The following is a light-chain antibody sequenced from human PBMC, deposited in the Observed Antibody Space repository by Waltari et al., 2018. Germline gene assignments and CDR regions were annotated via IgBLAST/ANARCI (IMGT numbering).Light chain of an antibody. J-gene: IGKJ3*01. CDR2: AAS. V-gene: IGKV1-6*01. Sequence: IQMTQSPSTLSASVGDRVTISCRTSQGIGNDLGWYQQKPGKAPKLLIYAASSLQSGVSSRFSGSGSGTEFTLTISSLQPEDFATYYCLQDYDYPFTFGPGTKVEI. CDR1: QGIGND. CDR3: LQDYDYPFT.